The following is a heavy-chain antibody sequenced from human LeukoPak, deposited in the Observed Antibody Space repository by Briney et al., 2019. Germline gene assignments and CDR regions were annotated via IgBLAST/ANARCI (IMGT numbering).Heavy chain of an antibody. Sequence: SDTLSLTCSVSGASTSRYYWNWIRRPAGKGLEWIGRIYGDETTSFNPSLKSRVSISVDTSNNHFSLEVRSVTAADTAVYYCARGWSSSSYFNSWGPGFLVTVSS. CDR3: ARGWSSSSYFNS. D-gene: IGHD6-6*01. J-gene: IGHJ4*02. CDR2: IYGDETT. CDR1: GASTSRYY. V-gene: IGHV4-4*07.